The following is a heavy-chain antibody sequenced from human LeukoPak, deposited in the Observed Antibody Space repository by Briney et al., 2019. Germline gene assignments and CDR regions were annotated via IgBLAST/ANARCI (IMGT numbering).Heavy chain of an antibody. CDR1: GYSISSGYY. J-gene: IGHJ4*02. CDR3: ARWTVVRGVIDD. V-gene: IGHV4-38-2*02. Sequence: SETLSLTCTVSGYSISSGYYWGWIRQPPGKGLEWIGSIYHSGSTYYNPSLKSRVTMSVDTSKNQFSLKLSSVTAADTAVYYCARWTVVRGVIDDWGQGTLVTVSS. CDR2: IYHSGST. D-gene: IGHD3-10*01.